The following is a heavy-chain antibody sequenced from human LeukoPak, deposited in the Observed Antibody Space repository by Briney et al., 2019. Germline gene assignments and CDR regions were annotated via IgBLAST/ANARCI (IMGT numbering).Heavy chain of an antibody. CDR3: ARDATTELGTVYMDV. Sequence: GGSLRLSCAASGFTFSTYEINWVRQAPGKGLEWLSHISTSGSSIHYADSVKGRFTISRDNAKNSLYLQMNSLRVEDTAVYYCARDATTELGTVYMDVWGKGTAVTISS. CDR1: GFTFSTYE. V-gene: IGHV3-48*03. CDR2: ISTSGSSI. D-gene: IGHD4-17*01. J-gene: IGHJ6*03.